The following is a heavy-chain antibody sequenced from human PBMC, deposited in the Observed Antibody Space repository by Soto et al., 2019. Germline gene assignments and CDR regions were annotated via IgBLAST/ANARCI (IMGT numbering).Heavy chain of an antibody. Sequence: QVQLVQSGAEVRKPGASVKVSCKASGYTFTTYGISWVRQAPGQGLEWMGWISGYNGHTKYAQKFQGRVTMTTDTSTSTVYMDLRSLRSDDTAVYYCAREGEIPYYYYGLDVWCQGTTVTVSS. J-gene: IGHJ6*02. D-gene: IGHD3-16*01. CDR1: GYTFTTYG. CDR3: AREGEIPYYYYGLDV. V-gene: IGHV1-18*01. CDR2: ISGYNGHT.